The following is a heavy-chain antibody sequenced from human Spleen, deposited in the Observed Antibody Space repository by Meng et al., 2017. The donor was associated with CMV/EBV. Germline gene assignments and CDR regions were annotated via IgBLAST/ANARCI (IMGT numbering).Heavy chain of an antibody. CDR1: GYKFANYW. CDR3: ARQSSSVVVVPAAPAGSNYGMDV. D-gene: IGHD2-2*01. Sequence: KVSCKGSGYKFANYWSAWVRQMPGKGLEWMGIIYPGDSDTRYSPSFQGQVTISADKSISTAYLQWSSLKASDTAMYYCARQSSSVVVVPAAPAGSNYGMDVWGQGTTVTVSS. V-gene: IGHV5-51*01. CDR2: IYPGDSDT. J-gene: IGHJ6*02.